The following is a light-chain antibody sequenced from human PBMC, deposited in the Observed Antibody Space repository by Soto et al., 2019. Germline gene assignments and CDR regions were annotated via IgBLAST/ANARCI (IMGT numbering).Light chain of an antibody. CDR1: RSISSW. J-gene: IGKJ1*01. Sequence: DIQMTHSPSTLSAFVGDRVTITFRASRSISSWLAWYQQKPGKAPKVLIYQASSLESGVPLRFSGSGSGTQFTLTISSLQPDDSATYYCQQYNSYSWTFGQGTKVDIK. CDR3: QQYNSYSWT. V-gene: IGKV1-5*03. CDR2: QAS.